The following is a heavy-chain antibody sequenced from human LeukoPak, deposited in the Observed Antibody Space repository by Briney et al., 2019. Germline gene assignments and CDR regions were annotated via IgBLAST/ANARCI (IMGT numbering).Heavy chain of an antibody. V-gene: IGHV3-66*01. CDR1: GFTFSSYA. Sequence: GGSLRLSCAASGFTFSSYAMSWVRQAPGKGLEWVSVIYSGGSTYYADSVKGRFTISRDNSKNTLHLQMNSLRAEDTAVYYCARVVHYWGQGTLVTVSS. J-gene: IGHJ4*02. CDR3: ARVVHY. CDR2: IYSGGST.